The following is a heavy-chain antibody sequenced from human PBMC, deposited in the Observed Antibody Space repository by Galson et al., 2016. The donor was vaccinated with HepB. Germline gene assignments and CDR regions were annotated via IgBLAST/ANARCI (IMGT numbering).Heavy chain of an antibody. Sequence: CAASGLTFSSYGMHWVRQAPGKGLEWVAVILYDGSNKYYADSVKGRFTISRDNSKNTLYLQMNSLRAEDTAVYYCAKDRNRYDFYSMDVWGQGTTVTVSS. CDR2: ILYDGSNK. CDR3: AKDRNRYDFYSMDV. D-gene: IGHD5-12*01. V-gene: IGHV3-30*18. CDR1: GLTFSSYG. J-gene: IGHJ6*02.